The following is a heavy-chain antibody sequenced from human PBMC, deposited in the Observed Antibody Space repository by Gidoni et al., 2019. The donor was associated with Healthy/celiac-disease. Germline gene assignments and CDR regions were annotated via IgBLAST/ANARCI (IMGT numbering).Heavy chain of an antibody. J-gene: IGHJ1*01. D-gene: IGHD7-27*01. Sequence: QVLLPQWGAGLLKPSETLSLTCAVHGGSFSGYYWSWIRQPPGKGLEWIGEINHSGSTNYNPSLKSRVTISVDTSKNQFSLKLSSVTAADTAVYYCARATLGLEYFQHWGQGTLVTVSS. CDR2: INHSGST. V-gene: IGHV4-34*01. CDR3: ARATLGLEYFQH. CDR1: GGSFSGYY.